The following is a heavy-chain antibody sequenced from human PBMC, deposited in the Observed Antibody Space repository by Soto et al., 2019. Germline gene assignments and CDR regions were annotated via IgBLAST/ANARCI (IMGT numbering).Heavy chain of an antibody. CDR1: GYSFTSYW. D-gene: IGHD6-19*01. J-gene: IGHJ6*02. CDR3: ARHNEDSRGWHYGMDV. Sequence: GESLKISCKGSGYSFTSYWIGWVRQMPGKGLEWMGIIYPGDSDTRYSPSFQGQVTISADKSISTAYLQWSSLKASDTATYYCARHNEDSRGWHYGMDVWGQGTTVTVSS. CDR2: IYPGDSDT. V-gene: IGHV5-51*01.